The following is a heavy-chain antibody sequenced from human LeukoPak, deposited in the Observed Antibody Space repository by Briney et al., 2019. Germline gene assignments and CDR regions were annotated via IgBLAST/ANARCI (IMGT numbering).Heavy chain of an antibody. Sequence: GGSLRLSCAASGFTFSSYEMNWVRQAPGKGLEWVSYISSSGSTIYYADSVKGRLTISRDNAKNSVYLQMNSLRAEDTAVYHCAAGGDYYYHMDVWGKGTTVTVSS. CDR1: GFTFSSYE. CDR3: AAGGDYYYHMDV. CDR2: ISSSGSTI. D-gene: IGHD3-10*01. J-gene: IGHJ6*03. V-gene: IGHV3-48*03.